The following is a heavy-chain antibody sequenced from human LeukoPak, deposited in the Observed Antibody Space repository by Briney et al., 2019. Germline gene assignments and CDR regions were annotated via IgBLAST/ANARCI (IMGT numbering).Heavy chain of an antibody. D-gene: IGHD1-26*01. CDR2: IYYSGST. Sequence: SETLSLTCAVYGGSFSGYYWSWIRQPPGQGLEWIGTIYYSGSTYYNPSLKSRVTISVDTSKNQFSLKLSSVTAADTAVYYCARHQHSGSYYVGAFDIWGQGTMVTVSS. J-gene: IGHJ3*02. CDR1: GGSFSGYY. V-gene: IGHV4-34*01. CDR3: ARHQHSGSYYVGAFDI.